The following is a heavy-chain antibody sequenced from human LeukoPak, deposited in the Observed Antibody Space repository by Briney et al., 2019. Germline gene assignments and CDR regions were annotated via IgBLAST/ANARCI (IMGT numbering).Heavy chain of an antibody. J-gene: IGHJ4*02. V-gene: IGHV1-2*06. CDR1: GYTFTGYY. CDR3: ARDVQTNYYDSSGYHDY. D-gene: IGHD3-22*01. CDR2: INPNSRRT. Sequence: ASVKVSCKASGYTFTGYYMHWVRQAPGQGLEWMGRINPNSRRTNYPQKFQGRVTMTRDTSISTAYMELSRLRSDDTAVYYCARDVQTNYYDSSGYHDYWGRGTLVTVSS.